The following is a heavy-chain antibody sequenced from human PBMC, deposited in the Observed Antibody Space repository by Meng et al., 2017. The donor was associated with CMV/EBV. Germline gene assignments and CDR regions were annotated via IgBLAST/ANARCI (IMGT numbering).Heavy chain of an antibody. CDR1: GGSFSGYY. CDR3: ARSRYCSSTSCYRGNYYYYGMDV. CDR2: INHSGST. J-gene: IGHJ6*02. D-gene: IGHD2-2*02. Sequence: GSLRLSCAVYGGSFSGYYWSWIRQPPGKGLEWIGEINHSGSTNYNPSLKSRVTISVDTSKSQFSLKLSSVTAADTAVYYCARSRYCSSTSCYRGNYYYYGMDVWGQGTTVTVSS. V-gene: IGHV4-34*01.